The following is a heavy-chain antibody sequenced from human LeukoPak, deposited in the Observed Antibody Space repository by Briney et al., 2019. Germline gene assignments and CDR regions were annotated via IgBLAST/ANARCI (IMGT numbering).Heavy chain of an antibody. V-gene: IGHV3-9*01. D-gene: IGHD2-2*02. CDR1: GFTFDDYA. CDR3: AKDLGYCSSTSCYTHYYYYGMDV. CDR2: ISWNSGSI. J-gene: IGHJ6*02. Sequence: QPGGSLRLSCAASGFTFDDYAMHWVRHAPGKGLEWVSGISWNSGSIGYADSVKGRFTISRDNAKNSLYLQMNSLRAEDTALYYCAKDLGYCSSTSCYTHYYYYGMDVWGQGTTVTVSS.